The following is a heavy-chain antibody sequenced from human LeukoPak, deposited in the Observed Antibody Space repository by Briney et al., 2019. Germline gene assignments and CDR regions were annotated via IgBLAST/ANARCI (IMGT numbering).Heavy chain of an antibody. D-gene: IGHD3-3*01. V-gene: IGHV1-69*13. CDR2: IIPSFGTA. Sequence: SVKVSCKAAGGTFSRYAFSWVRQAPGQGREWMGGIIPSFGTANYAQTVSGRVTITADESTSTAYMELSSLRSEDTAVYYCARDLTGYYGFWSGYSSYYYYMDVWGKGTTVTVSS. J-gene: IGHJ6*03. CDR1: GGTFSRYA. CDR3: ARDLTGYYGFWSGYSSYYYYMDV.